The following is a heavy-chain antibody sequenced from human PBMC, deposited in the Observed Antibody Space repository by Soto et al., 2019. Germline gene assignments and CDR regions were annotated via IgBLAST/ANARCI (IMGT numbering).Heavy chain of an antibody. CDR3: ARRPGDRSSSYGLDV. V-gene: IGHV5-51*01. D-gene: IGHD2-2*01. Sequence: GESLKISCKAYGYTFTTYWIGWVRQMPGKGLEWMAIIYPGDSDTRYSPSFQGQVTISADKSINTAYLQWSSLKASDTAMYYCARRPGDRSSSYGLDVWGQGTTVTVS. CDR2: IYPGDSDT. CDR1: GYTFTTYW. J-gene: IGHJ6*02.